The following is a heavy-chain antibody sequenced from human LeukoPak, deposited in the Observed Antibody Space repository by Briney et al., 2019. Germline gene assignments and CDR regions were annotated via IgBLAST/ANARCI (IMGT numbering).Heavy chain of an antibody. Sequence: GGSLRLSCAASGFTFSSYSMNWVRQAPGKGLEWVSSISSSSSTIYYADSVKGRFTISRDNAKNSLYLQVNSLRAEDTAVYYCARDAGYCSSTSCYYYYYYMDVWGKGTTVTVSS. J-gene: IGHJ6*03. CDR1: GFTFSSYS. V-gene: IGHV3-48*01. CDR2: ISSSSSTI. CDR3: ARDAGYCSSTSCYYYYYYMDV. D-gene: IGHD2-2*01.